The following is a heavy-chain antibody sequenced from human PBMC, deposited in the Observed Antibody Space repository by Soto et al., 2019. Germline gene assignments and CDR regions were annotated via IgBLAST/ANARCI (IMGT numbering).Heavy chain of an antibody. Sequence: ASVKVSCKASGYTFTGYYMHWVRQAPGQGLEWMGWINPNSGGTNYAQKFQGWVTMTRDTSISTAYMELSRLRSDDTAVYYCARGVYSNSYINYYYGMDVWGQGTTVTVSS. CDR1: GYTFTGYY. J-gene: IGHJ6*02. CDR2: INPNSGGT. V-gene: IGHV1-2*04. CDR3: ARGVYSNSYINYYYGMDV. D-gene: IGHD4-4*01.